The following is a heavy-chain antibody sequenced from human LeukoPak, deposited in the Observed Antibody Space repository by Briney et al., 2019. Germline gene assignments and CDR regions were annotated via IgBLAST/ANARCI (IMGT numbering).Heavy chain of an antibody. CDR2: ISSSSTI. D-gene: IGHD3-16*02. Sequence: GGSLRLSCAASGFTFSSYSMNWVRQAPGKGLEWVSYISSSSTIYYADSVKGRFTISRDNAKNSLYLQMNSLRDEDTAVYYCARDRGSYDYVWGSYRPDAFDIWGQGTMVTVSS. CDR3: ARDRGSYDYVWGSYRPDAFDI. V-gene: IGHV3-48*02. CDR1: GFTFSSYS. J-gene: IGHJ3*02.